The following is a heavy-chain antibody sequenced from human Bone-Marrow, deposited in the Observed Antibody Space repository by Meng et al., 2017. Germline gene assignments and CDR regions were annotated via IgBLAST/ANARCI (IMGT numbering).Heavy chain of an antibody. V-gene: IGHV3-74*01. CDR1: GFTFSRFW. CDR3: ARPIASSWYSGGYYYGMDV. Sequence: GESLKISCAASGFTFSRFWMHWVRQAPGKGLVWVSRLSPDGSDTNYADSVKGRFTISRDNARNTLYLQMNSLRAEDTAVYYCARPIASSWYSGGYYYGMDVWGQGTTVTVSS. CDR2: LSPDGSDT. J-gene: IGHJ6*02. D-gene: IGHD6-13*01.